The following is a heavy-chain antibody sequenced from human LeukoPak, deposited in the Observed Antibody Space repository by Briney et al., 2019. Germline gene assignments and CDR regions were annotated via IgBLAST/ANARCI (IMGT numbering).Heavy chain of an antibody. J-gene: IGHJ4*02. Sequence: GGSLGLSCAASGFAFSNYAMSWVRQAPGKGLEWVSSLSGGGDSRYYADSVMGRFTISRDNSKNTLYLQMNSLRAEDTAVYYCAKAVRSMVTGGGYFDSWGQGTLVTVSS. CDR2: LSGGGDSR. CDR3: AKAVRSMVTGGGYFDS. CDR1: GFAFSNYA. D-gene: IGHD3-10*01. V-gene: IGHV3-23*01.